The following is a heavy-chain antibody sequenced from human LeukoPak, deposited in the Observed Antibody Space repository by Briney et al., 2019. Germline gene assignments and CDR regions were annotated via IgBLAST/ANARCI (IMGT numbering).Heavy chain of an antibody. J-gene: IGHJ4*02. CDR2: ISAYNGNT. V-gene: IGHV1-18*01. CDR3: ARVMVTTEPEDEYYFDY. Sequence: ASVTVSCKASGYTFTSYGISWVRQAPGQGREGMGWISAYNGNTNYAQKLQGRVTMTTDTSPSTAYMELRSLRSDDTAVYYCARVMVTTEPEDEYYFDYWGQGTLVTVSS. CDR1: GYTFTSYG. D-gene: IGHD4-17*01.